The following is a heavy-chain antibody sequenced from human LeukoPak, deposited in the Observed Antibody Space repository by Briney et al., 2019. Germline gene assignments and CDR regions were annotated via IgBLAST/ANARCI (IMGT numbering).Heavy chain of an antibody. J-gene: IGHJ4*02. Sequence: ASVKVSCKASGGTFSSYAISWVRQAPGQGLEWMGGIIPIFGTANYAQKSQGRVTITADESTSTAYMELSSLRSEDTAVYYCARAPSYYYDSSGYYEFDYWGQGTLVTVSS. D-gene: IGHD3-22*01. V-gene: IGHV1-69*13. CDR2: IIPIFGTA. CDR3: ARAPSYYYDSSGYYEFDY. CDR1: GGTFSSYA.